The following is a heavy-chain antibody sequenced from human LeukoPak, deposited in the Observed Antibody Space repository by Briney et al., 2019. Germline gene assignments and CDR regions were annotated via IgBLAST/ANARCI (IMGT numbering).Heavy chain of an antibody. Sequence: SETLSLTCTVSGGSISSYYWSWIRQPPGKGLEWIGYIYYSGSTNYNPSLKSRVTISVDTSKNQFSLKLSSVTAADTAVYYCARHEDYYDSSGYYADAFDIWGQGTMVTVSS. J-gene: IGHJ3*02. CDR1: GGSISSYY. CDR3: ARHEDYYDSSGYYADAFDI. D-gene: IGHD3-22*01. CDR2: IYYSGST. V-gene: IGHV4-59*08.